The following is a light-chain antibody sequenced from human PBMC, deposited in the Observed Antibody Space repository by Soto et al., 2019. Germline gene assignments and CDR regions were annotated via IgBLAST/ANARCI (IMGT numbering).Light chain of an antibody. CDR3: SSYTSSSTYV. CDR1: SSDVGGYNY. V-gene: IGLV2-14*01. Sequence: ALTQPASVSGSPGQSITISCTGTSSDVGGYNYVSWYQQHPGKAPKRMIYEVSNRPSGVSNRFSGSKSGNTASLTISGLQAEDEADYYCSSYTSSSTYVFGTGTKVTVL. J-gene: IGLJ1*01. CDR2: EVS.